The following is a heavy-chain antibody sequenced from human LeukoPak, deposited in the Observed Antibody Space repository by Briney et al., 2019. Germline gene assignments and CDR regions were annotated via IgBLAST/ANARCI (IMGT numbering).Heavy chain of an antibody. D-gene: IGHD2-2*01. J-gene: IGHJ3*02. CDR1: GFTFSSYA. CDR2: ISGSGGST. V-gene: IGHV3-23*01. CDR3: AKGDIVVVPAAIELGAFDI. Sequence: GGSLILSCAASGFTFSSYAMSWVRQAPGKGLEWVSAISGSGGSTYYADSVKGRFTISRDNSKNTLYLQMNSLRAEDTAVYYCAKGDIVVVPAAIELGAFDIWGQGTMVTVSS.